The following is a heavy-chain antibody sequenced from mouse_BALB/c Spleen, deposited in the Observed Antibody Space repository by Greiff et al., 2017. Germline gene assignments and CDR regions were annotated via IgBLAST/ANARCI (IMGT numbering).Heavy chain of an antibody. V-gene: IGHV3-2*02. Sequence: EVQLQESGPGLVKPSQSLSLTCSVTGYSITSDYAWNWIRQFPGNKLEWMGYISYSGSTSYNPSLKSRISITRDTSKNQFFLQLNSVTTEDTATYYCARHLPFDYWGQGTTLTVSS. CDR2: ISYSGST. CDR3: ARHLPFDY. CDR1: GYSITSDYA. J-gene: IGHJ2*01.